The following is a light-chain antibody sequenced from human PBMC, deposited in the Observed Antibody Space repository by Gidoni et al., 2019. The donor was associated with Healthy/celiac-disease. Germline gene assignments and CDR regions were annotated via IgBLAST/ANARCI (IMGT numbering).Light chain of an antibody. CDR1: QSVSSY. CDR3: QQRSNWPRLT. V-gene: IGKV3-11*01. CDR2: DAS. J-gene: IGKJ4*01. Sequence: EIVLTQSPATLSLSPGERATLSCRASQSVSSYLAWYQQKPGQAPRLLIYDASNRATGIPARFSRSGSGTDFTLTISSLEPEDFAVYYCQQRSNWPRLTFGGGPKVEIK.